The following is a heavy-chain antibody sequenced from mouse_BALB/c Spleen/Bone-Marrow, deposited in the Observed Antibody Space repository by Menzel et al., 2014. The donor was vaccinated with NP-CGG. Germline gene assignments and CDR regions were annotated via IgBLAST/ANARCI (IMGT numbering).Heavy chain of an antibody. CDR1: GYTFTSYW. V-gene: IGHV1S41*01. Sequence: DLVKPGASVKLSCKAPGYTFTSYWINWIKQRPGQGLEWIGRIAPGSGSTYYNEMFKGKATLIVDTSSSTAYIQLSSLSSEDSAVYFCARGGLHYFDYWGQGTTLTVSS. J-gene: IGHJ2*01. CDR3: ARGGLHYFDY. CDR2: IAPGSGST. D-gene: IGHD3-3*01.